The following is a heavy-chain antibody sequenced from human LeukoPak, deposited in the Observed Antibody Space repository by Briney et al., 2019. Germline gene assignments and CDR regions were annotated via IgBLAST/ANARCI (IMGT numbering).Heavy chain of an antibody. J-gene: IGHJ4*02. V-gene: IGHV3-30-3*01. CDR2: ISYDGSNK. Sequence: GGSLRLSCAASGFMFSRYAMHWVRQAPGKGLEWVAIISYDGSNKNYADSVKGRFSISRDESKDTLYLQVNSLRAEDTAVYYCAKDKVTTAYYFDYWGQGILVTVSS. CDR1: GFMFSRYA. CDR3: AKDKVTTAYYFDY. D-gene: IGHD4-17*01.